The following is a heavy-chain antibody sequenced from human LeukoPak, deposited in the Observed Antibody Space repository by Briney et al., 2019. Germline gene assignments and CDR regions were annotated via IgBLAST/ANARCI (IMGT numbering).Heavy chain of an antibody. V-gene: IGHV1-2*02. Sequence: ASVKVSCKASGYSFTGYDMHWVRQAPGQGLEWMGWINPNSGGTNYAQKFQGRVTMTRDTSISTAYMELSRLRSDDTAVYYCARDHMAYAATSADYWGQGTLVTVSS. D-gene: IGHD2-15*01. CDR2: INPNSGGT. J-gene: IGHJ4*02. CDR3: ARDHMAYAATSADY. CDR1: GYSFTGYD.